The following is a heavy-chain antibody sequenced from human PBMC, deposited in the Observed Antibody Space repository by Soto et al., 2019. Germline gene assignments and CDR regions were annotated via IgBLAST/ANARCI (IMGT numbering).Heavy chain of an antibody. Sequence: SETLSLTCALYGGSCSGYYWSWIRQPPGKGLEWIGEIVHSGSANYNPALKSRVTISVDTSKNQLSLKLTSVTAADTAVYYCAGSTEIYYHHAMDVWGRGTTVTVSS. D-gene: IGHD4-17*01. V-gene: IGHV4-34*12. CDR1: GGSCSGYY. J-gene: IGHJ6*02. CDR2: IVHSGSA. CDR3: AGSTEIYYHHAMDV.